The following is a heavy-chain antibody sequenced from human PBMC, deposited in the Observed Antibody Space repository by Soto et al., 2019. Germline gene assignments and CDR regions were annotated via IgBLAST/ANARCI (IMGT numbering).Heavy chain of an antibody. V-gene: IGHV3-21*01. CDR2: ISSSSSYI. CDR1: GFTFSSYS. D-gene: IGHD5-18*01. Sequence: GGSLRLSCAASGFTFSSYSMNWVRQAPGKGLEWVSSISSSSSYIYYADSVKGRFTISRDNAKNSLYLQMNSLRAEDTAVYYCARDLTLWSGYSYGYYFDYWGQGTLVTVSS. J-gene: IGHJ4*02. CDR3: ARDLTLWSGYSYGYYFDY.